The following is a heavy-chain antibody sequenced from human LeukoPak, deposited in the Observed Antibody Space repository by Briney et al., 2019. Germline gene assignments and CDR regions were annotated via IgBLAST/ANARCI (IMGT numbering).Heavy chain of an antibody. CDR3: AREVGPYCSGGSCYPAVDY. CDR2: ISSGGST. CDR1: GFTVSSNY. Sequence: GGSLRLSCAASGFTVSSNYMSWVRQAPGKGLEWVSVISSGGSTYYADSVKGRFTISRDNSKNTLYLQMNSLRAEDTAVYYCAREVGPYCSGGSCYPAVDYWGQGTLVTVSS. J-gene: IGHJ4*02. V-gene: IGHV3-66*02. D-gene: IGHD2-15*01.